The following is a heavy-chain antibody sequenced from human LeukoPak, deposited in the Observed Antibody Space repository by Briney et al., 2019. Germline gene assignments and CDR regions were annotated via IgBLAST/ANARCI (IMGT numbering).Heavy chain of an antibody. J-gene: IGHJ4*02. CDR3: AKDNGIAVAGTYFDY. D-gene: IGHD6-19*01. Sequence: GGSLRLSCAASGFTFSSYAMSWVRQAPGKGLEWVSAISGSGGSTYYADSVKGRFTISRDNSKSTLYLQMNSLRAEDTAVYYCAKDNGIAVAGTYFDYWGQGTLVTVSS. CDR1: GFTFSSYA. V-gene: IGHV3-23*01. CDR2: ISGSGGST.